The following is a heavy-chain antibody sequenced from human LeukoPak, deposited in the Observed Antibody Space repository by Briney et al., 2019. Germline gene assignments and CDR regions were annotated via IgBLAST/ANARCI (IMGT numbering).Heavy chain of an antibody. Sequence: SETPSLPCTVSGGSLSSYYWGWVRQPAREGTEWIGGIYTSGSTNYNPSLKSRVTMSVDTSKNQFSLKLSSVTAADTAVYYCARDLQIAVAGTGPFDIWGQGTMVTVSS. CDR2: IYTSGST. D-gene: IGHD6-19*01. CDR1: GGSLSSYY. V-gene: IGHV4-4*07. J-gene: IGHJ3*02. CDR3: ARDLQIAVAGTGPFDI.